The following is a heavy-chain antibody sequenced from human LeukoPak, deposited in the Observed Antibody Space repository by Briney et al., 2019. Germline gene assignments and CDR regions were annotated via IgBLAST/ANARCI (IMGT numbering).Heavy chain of an antibody. Sequence: PGGSLRLSCAASGFTFNTYTMNWVRQAPGKGLEWVSYISGSSGIIDYADSVRGRFTISRDNAKNSLYLQMNSLRAEDTAVYYCAREGRDYYFDYWGQGTLVTVSS. J-gene: IGHJ4*02. CDR2: ISGSSGII. D-gene: IGHD1-26*01. V-gene: IGHV3-48*01. CDR1: GFTFNTYT. CDR3: AREGRDYYFDY.